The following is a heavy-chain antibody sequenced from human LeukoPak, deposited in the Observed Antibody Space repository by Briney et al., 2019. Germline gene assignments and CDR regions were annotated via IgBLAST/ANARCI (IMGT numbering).Heavy chain of an antibody. D-gene: IGHD3-3*01. CDR1: GLICSSVA. CDR3: AKDPKIRFLEWLFYY. CDR2: ISGSGGRT. V-gene: IGHV3-23*01. J-gene: IGHJ4*02. Sequence: GGSLRLACAASGLICSSVAMSWVRQAPGRWREWVSAISGSGGRTYYADSVTGRFTIYRDTPKNTLYLHMNSQIAADTAVYYCAKDPKIRFLEWLFYYWGQGTLVTVAS.